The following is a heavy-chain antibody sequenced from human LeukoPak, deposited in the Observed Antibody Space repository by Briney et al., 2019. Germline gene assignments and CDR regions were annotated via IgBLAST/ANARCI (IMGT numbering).Heavy chain of an antibody. CDR1: GGSISSYY. CDR3: ARVRGDFETD. V-gene: IGHV4-59*01. D-gene: IGHD3-16*01. Sequence: SETLSLTCSVSGGSISSYYWTWIWQPPGKGLEWIGYRYYSGSTTYNPSLKSRVTISVDTSKSQFSLKLISVTAADTAIYYCARVRGDFETDWGQGTLVTVSS. J-gene: IGHJ1*01. CDR2: RYYSGST.